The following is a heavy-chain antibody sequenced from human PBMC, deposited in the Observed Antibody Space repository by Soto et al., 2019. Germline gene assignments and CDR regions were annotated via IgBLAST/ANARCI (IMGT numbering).Heavy chain of an antibody. V-gene: IGHV1-46*01. CDR3: AREDRDGYTYDAFDI. Sequence: QVQLVQSGAEVTKPGASVKVSCKAYGYTFTSYYMHWVRQAPGQGLEWMGIINPSGGSTSYAQKFHGRVTMTRDTSTSTVYMERSSLRFEDTDVYYCAREDRDGYTYDAFDIWGQGTMVTVSS. CDR1: GYTFTSYY. D-gene: IGHD5-12*01. J-gene: IGHJ3*02. CDR2: INPSGGST.